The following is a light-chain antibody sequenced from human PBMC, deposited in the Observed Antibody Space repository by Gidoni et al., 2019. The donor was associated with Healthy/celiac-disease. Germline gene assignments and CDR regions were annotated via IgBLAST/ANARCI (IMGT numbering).Light chain of an antibody. CDR1: QSISSY. CDR3: QQSYSTPYT. V-gene: IGKV1-39*01. CDR2: AAS. J-gene: IGKJ2*01. Sequence: DIQMTQSPSPLSASVGDRVTITCRASQSISSYLNWYQQKPRKAPKLLIYAASSLQSGVPSRFSGSGSGTDFTLTISSLQPEDFATYYCQQSYSTPYTFGQGTKLEIK.